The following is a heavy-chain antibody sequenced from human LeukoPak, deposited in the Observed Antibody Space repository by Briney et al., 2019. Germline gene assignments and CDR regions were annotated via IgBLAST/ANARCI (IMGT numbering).Heavy chain of an antibody. Sequence: GGSLRLSCAASGFTFSSYWMSWVRQAPGKGLEWVANIKQDGSEKYYVDSVKGRFTISRDNAKNSLYLQMNSLRAEDTAVYYCARGQDYYDSSGYSYYFDYRGQGTLVTVSS. CDR2: IKQDGSEK. V-gene: IGHV3-7*01. D-gene: IGHD3-22*01. CDR1: GFTFSSYW. J-gene: IGHJ4*02. CDR3: ARGQDYYDSSGYSYYFDY.